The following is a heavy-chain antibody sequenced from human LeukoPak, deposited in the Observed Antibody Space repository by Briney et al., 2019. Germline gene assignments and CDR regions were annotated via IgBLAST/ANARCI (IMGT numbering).Heavy chain of an antibody. J-gene: IGHJ4*02. V-gene: IGHV3-11*04. CDR3: ARDFENFDC. CDR1: GFTVSSNY. Sequence: GGSLRLSCAASGFTVSSNYMSWVRQAPGKGLEWVSYISSSDSTISYADSVKGRFTISRDNAKNSLYLRMNSLRAEDTAIYYCARDFENFDCWGQGTLVTVSS. CDR2: ISSSDSTI. D-gene: IGHD3-9*01.